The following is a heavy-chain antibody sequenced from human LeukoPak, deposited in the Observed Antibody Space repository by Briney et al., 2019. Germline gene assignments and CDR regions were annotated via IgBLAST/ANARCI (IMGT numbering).Heavy chain of an antibody. Sequence: GGSLRLSCAASGFTFSSYGMHWVRQAPGKGLEWVAVIWYDGSNKYYADSVKGRFTISRDNSKNTLYLQMNSLRAEDTAVYYCANVLRFLEATYYYYMDVWGKGTTVTVSS. CDR1: GFTFSSYG. J-gene: IGHJ6*03. CDR2: IWYDGSNK. D-gene: IGHD3-3*01. CDR3: ANVLRFLEATYYYYMDV. V-gene: IGHV3-30*02.